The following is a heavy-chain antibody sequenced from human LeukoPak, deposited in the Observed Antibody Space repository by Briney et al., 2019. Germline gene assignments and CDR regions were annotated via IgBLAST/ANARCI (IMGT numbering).Heavy chain of an antibody. Sequence: PGGSLRLSCAASGFTFSSYWMHRVRQAPGKGLVWVSRINSDGSSTSYADSVKGRFTISRDNAKNTLYLQMNSLRAEDTAVYYCARANSGSYYSDYWGQGTLVTVSS. CDR3: ARANSGSYYSDY. J-gene: IGHJ4*02. D-gene: IGHD1-26*01. CDR1: GFTFSSYW. CDR2: INSDGSST. V-gene: IGHV3-74*01.